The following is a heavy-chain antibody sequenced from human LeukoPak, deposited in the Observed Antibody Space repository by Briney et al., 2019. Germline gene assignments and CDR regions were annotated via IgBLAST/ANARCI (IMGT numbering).Heavy chain of an antibody. CDR1: GFTFSSYS. Sequence: GGSLRLSCAASGFTFSSYSMNGVRQAPGKGLEWVSSISSSSSYIYYADSVKGRFTISRDNAKNSLYLQMNSLRAEDTAVYYCAREMTRRYNWFDPWGQGTLVTVSS. V-gene: IGHV3-21*01. CDR3: AREMTRRYNWFDP. J-gene: IGHJ5*02. D-gene: IGHD2-21*02. CDR2: ISSSSSYI.